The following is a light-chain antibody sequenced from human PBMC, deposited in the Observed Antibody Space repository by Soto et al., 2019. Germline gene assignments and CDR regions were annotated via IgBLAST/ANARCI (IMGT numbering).Light chain of an antibody. CDR2: AAS. CDR3: DQRYGFAGT. Sequence: DIQMTQSPSSLASSVGDRVTITYRASQTINKYLNWYQHKPGKPPKLLDFAASNLQTGVPTKFGSNAPETYITLPINKLQYEDYSTNYCDQRYGFAGTFGRGTKAE. CDR1: QTINKY. J-gene: IGKJ1*01. V-gene: IGKV1-39*01.